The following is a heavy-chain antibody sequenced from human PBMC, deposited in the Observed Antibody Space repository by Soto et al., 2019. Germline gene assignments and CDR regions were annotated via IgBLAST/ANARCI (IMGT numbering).Heavy chain of an antibody. V-gene: IGHV3-11*06. J-gene: IGHJ4*02. Sequence: GGSLRLSCAASGFTFSDYYMTWIRQPPGKGLEWVSYISGSSSYTNYPDSVKGRFTISRDNAKNSLYLQMNSLRAEDSAVYYCARRAGHGDSNGPFDYWGQGTLVTVSS. CDR3: ARRAGHGDSNGPFDY. D-gene: IGHD4-17*01. CDR2: ISGSSSYT. CDR1: GFTFSDYY.